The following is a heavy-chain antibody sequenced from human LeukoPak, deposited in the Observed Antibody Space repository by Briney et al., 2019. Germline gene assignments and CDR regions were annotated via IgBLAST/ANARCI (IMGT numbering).Heavy chain of an antibody. CDR1: GFTLSTYG. D-gene: IGHD3-16*02. J-gene: IGHJ4*02. Sequence: PGRSLRLSCAASGFTLSTYGMHWVRQAPGKGLEWVAVISDGGSNQYYADSVKGRFTISRDNSKNKLYLQMNSLRPEDTAVYYCVRDKYRFDYWGQGTLATVSS. CDR2: ISDGGSNQ. V-gene: IGHV3-30*03. CDR3: VRDKYRFDY.